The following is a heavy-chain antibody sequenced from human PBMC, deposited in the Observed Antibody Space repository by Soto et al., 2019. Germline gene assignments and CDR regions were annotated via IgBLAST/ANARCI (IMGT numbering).Heavy chain of an antibody. D-gene: IGHD6-19*01. CDR3: AKEIIAVSGPWDFDN. J-gene: IGHJ4*02. CDR2: ISYDGSLK. Sequence: QVQLVESGGGVVQPGRSLRLSCVASGFTFSSYGMSWVRQAPGKGLEWVAIISYDGSLKYYGDSVKGRFTISRDNSRNTPYLQMDSLRAEYTAVYYCAKEIIAVSGPWDFDNWGQGTLVTVSS. V-gene: IGHV3-30*18. CDR1: GFTFSSYG.